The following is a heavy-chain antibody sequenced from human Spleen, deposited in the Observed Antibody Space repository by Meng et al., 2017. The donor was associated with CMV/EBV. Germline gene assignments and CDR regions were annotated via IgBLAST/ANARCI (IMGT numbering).Heavy chain of an antibody. CDR2: ISYDGSNK. Sequence: GESLKISCAASGFTFSSYAMHWVRQAPGKGLEWVAVISYDGSNKYYADSVKGRFTISRDNSKNTLYLQMNSLRAEDTAVYYCARERGAHTINDAFDIWGQGTMVTVSS. CDR3: ARERGAHTINDAFDI. V-gene: IGHV3-30*14. CDR1: GFTFSSYA. D-gene: IGHD4/OR15-4a*01. J-gene: IGHJ3*02.